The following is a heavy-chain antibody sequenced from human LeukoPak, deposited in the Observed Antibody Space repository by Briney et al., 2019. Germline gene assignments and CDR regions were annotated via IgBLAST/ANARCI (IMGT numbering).Heavy chain of an antibody. V-gene: IGHV4-4*02. Sequence: SETLSLTCAVSGDSISSSNWWSWVRQPPGKGLEWIGEIYHNGTHNYNPSLKSRVTISADTFKNHFSLKLTSVTAADTAVYYCATAPILRGEGGEHYKYGMDVWGQGTTVIVSS. D-gene: IGHD2-2*02. J-gene: IGHJ6*02. CDR1: GDSISSSNW. CDR2: IYHNGTH. CDR3: ATAPILRGEGGEHYKYGMDV.